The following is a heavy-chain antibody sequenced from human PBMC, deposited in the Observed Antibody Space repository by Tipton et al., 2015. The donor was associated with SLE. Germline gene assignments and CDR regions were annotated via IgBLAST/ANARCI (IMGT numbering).Heavy chain of an antibody. CDR2: IYSGGST. D-gene: IGHD6-13*01. V-gene: IGHV3-53*04. Sequence: GSLRLSCAASGFTVSSNYMTWVRQAPGKGLEWVSIIYSGGSTYYADSVTGRFTISRHNSNNTVFLQMNSLRAEDTAVYYCARGDSTSWDYLDYWGQGILVTVSS. J-gene: IGHJ4*02. CDR3: ARGDSTSWDYLDY. CDR1: GFTVSSNY.